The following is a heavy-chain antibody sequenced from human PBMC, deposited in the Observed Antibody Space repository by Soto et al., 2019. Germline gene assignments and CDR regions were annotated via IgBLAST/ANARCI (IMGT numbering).Heavy chain of an antibody. CDR2: IYGGGST. D-gene: IGHD3-10*01. Sequence: LRLSCAASGFTVSSNYMSWVRQAPGKGLEWVSIIYGGGSTNYADSVKGRFTISRDNSKNTLYLQMNSLRAEDTAVYYCARGQLWFGEDWGQGTLVTISS. CDR1: GFTVSSNY. V-gene: IGHV3-53*01. CDR3: ARGQLWFGED. J-gene: IGHJ4*02.